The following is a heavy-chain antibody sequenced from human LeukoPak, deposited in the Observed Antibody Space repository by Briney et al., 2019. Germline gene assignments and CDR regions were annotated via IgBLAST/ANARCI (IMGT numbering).Heavy chain of an antibody. CDR3: AKDAHYGSGSYYTVGIFCQH. V-gene: IGHV3-30*02. J-gene: IGHJ1*01. CDR2: VSYDGSNK. Sequence: GGSLRLSCAASGFTFSSYGMHWVRQAPGKGLEWVAFVSYDGSNKYYADSVKGRFTISRDNSQNTLYLQMNILRAEDKAVYYCAKDAHYGSGSYYTVGIFCQHWGQGTLVTVSS. CDR1: GFTFSSYG. D-gene: IGHD3-10*01.